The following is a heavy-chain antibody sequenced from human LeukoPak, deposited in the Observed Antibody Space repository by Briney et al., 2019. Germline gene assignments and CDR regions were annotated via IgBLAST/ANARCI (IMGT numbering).Heavy chain of an antibody. CDR3: ARHMPELRLGELSLSIYYYYMDV. J-gene: IGHJ6*03. CDR2: IYPGDSDT. V-gene: IGHV5-51*01. Sequence: GESLKISCKGSGYSFTSYWIGWVRQMPGKGLEWMGIIYPGDSDTRYSPSFQGQVTISADKSISTAYLQWSSLKASDTAMYYCARHMPELRLGELSLSIYYYYMDVWGKGTTVTISS. D-gene: IGHD3-16*02. CDR1: GYSFTSYW.